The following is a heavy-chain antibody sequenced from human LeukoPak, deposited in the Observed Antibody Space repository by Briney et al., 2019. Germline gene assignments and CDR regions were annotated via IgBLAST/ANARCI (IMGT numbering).Heavy chain of an antibody. V-gene: IGHV4-39*01. D-gene: IGHD2-15*01. CDR3: ARIVVVVVAATPDY. CDR1: GGSISSSSYY. Sequence: SETLSLTCSVSGGSISSSSYYCGWIRQPPGKGLEWIGSIYYSGSTYYNPSLKSRVTISVDTSKNQFSLNLSSVTAADTAVYFCARIVVVVVAATPDYWGQGTLVTVSS. CDR2: IYYSGST. J-gene: IGHJ4*02.